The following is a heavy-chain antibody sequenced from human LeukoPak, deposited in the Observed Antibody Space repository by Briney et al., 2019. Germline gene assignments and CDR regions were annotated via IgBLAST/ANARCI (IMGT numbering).Heavy chain of an antibody. CDR2: IIPIFGTA. J-gene: IGHJ4*02. CDR1: GGTFSSYA. V-gene: IGHV1-69*01. Sequence: SVKVSCKASGGTFSSYAISWVRQAPGQGLEWMGGIIPIFGTANYAQKFQGRVTITAGESTSTAYMELSSLRSEDAAVYYCAISGGYCSSTSCSPDYWGQGTLVTVSS. D-gene: IGHD2-2*01. CDR3: AISGGYCSSTSCSPDY.